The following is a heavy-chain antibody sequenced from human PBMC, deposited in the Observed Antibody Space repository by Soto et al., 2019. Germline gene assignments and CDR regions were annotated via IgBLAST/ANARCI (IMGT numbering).Heavy chain of an antibody. CDR1: GGSIISYY. D-gene: IGHD2-21*01. CDR3: ADAPSDF. J-gene: IGHJ4*02. Sequence: PSETLSLTCTVSGGSIISYYWSWIRQPPGKGLEWIGDIYHSGSTNYNSSLKSRVTISVDKSKNQFSLMLNSVTAADTAVYFCADAPSDFWGQGILVTVSS. CDR2: IYHSGST. V-gene: IGHV4-59*12.